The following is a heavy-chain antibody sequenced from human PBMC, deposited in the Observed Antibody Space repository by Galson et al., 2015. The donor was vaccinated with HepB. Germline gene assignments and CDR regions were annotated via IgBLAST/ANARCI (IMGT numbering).Heavy chain of an antibody. CDR3: ARVGSYGLIDWYFDL. D-gene: IGHD5-18*01. CDR2: IIPILGTA. Sequence: SVKVSCKASGGTFSSYAISWVRQAPGQGLEWMGGIIPILGTANYAQKFQGRVTITADESTSTAYMELSSLRSEDTAVYYCARVGSYGLIDWYFDLWGRGTLVTVSS. CDR1: GGTFSSYA. V-gene: IGHV1-69*13. J-gene: IGHJ2*01.